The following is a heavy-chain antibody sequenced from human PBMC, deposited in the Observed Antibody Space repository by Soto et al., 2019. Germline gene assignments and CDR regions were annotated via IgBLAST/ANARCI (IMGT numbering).Heavy chain of an antibody. CDR2: IYYSGST. CDR1: GGSISSYY. Sequence: SETLSLTCTVSGGSISSYYWSWIRQPPGKGLEWIGYIYYSGSTNYNPSLKSRVTISVDTSKNQFSLKLSSVTAADTAVYYCGRSSDDYIWGSYRPNWFDPWGQGTLVTVSS. CDR3: GRSSDDYIWGSYRPNWFDP. J-gene: IGHJ5*02. D-gene: IGHD3-16*02. V-gene: IGHV4-59*08.